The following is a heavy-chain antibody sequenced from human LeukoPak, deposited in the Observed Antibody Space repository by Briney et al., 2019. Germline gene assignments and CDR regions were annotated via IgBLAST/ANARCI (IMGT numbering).Heavy chain of an antibody. J-gene: IGHJ4*01. D-gene: IGHD3-10*01. V-gene: IGHV4-4*07. CDR3: ARDRGWPRVILGCDY. CDR2: IYSSGST. CDR1: GGSISNNY. Sequence: SETLSLICTVSGGSISNNYCNWIRQSAVKGLEWIGRIYSSGSTNYNPSLSSRVTMSLDTSNNQFSLKLTSVTAADTAVYYCARDRGWPRVILGCDYWGEGSSVTVYS.